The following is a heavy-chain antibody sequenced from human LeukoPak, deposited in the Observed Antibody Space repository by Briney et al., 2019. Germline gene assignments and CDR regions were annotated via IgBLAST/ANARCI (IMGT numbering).Heavy chain of an antibody. CDR3: ARAPYDILTGYSLNWFDP. D-gene: IGHD3-9*01. CDR2: INGDNGKT. V-gene: IGHV1-3*01. J-gene: IGHJ5*02. Sequence: ASVKVSCTASGYTFTTYAMHWVRQAPGQRLEWMGWINGDNGKTKYSQKFQGRITITRDTSAYTAYMELRSLSSADTAVYFCARAPYDILTGYSLNWFDPWGQGPLVTVSS. CDR1: GYTFTTYA.